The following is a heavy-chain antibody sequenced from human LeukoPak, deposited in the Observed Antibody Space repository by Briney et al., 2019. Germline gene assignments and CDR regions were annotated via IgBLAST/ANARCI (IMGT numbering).Heavy chain of an antibody. V-gene: IGHV3-48*04. J-gene: IGHJ4*02. Sequence: GGFLRLSCAASGFTFSSYSMNWVRQALGKGLEWVSYISSSSSTIYYADSVKGRFTISRDNAKNSLYLQMNSLRAEDTAVYYCAKPDSKGGDYWGQGTLVTVSS. CDR3: AKPDSKGGDY. CDR1: GFTFSSYS. CDR2: ISSSSSTI. D-gene: IGHD3-16*01.